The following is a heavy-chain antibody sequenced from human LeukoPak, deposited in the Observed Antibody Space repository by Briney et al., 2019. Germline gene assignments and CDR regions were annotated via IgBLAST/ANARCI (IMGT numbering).Heavy chain of an antibody. CDR1: GYSISSGYY. D-gene: IGHD3-22*01. CDR3: ARGGWRYYYDSSGYYPNYYFDY. CDR2: IYYSGST. Sequence: SETLSLTCAVSGYSISSGYYWGWIRQLPGEGLEWIGYIYYSGSTNYNPSLKSRVTISVDTSTNQFSLKLSSVTAADTAVYYCARGGWRYYYDSSGYYPNYYFDYWGQGTLVTVSS. J-gene: IGHJ4*02. V-gene: IGHV4-61*01.